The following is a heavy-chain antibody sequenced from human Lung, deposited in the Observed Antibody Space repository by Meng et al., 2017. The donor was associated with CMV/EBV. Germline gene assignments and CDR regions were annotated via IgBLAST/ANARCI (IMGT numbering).Heavy chain of an antibody. CDR1: GGSISSGGFY. J-gene: IGHJ5*02. V-gene: IGHV4-31*03. CDR3: ARTNYGDYNWFDP. Sequence: QLQLQESGPGRVKPSQTLSLPCTVSGGSISSGGFYWSWIRQHPGKGLEWIGYIYYSGSTYYNPSLRSRVAISIDTSKNQFSLKLTSVTAADTAVYFCARTNYGDYNWFDPWGQGTLVTVSS. D-gene: IGHD4-17*01. CDR2: IYYSGST.